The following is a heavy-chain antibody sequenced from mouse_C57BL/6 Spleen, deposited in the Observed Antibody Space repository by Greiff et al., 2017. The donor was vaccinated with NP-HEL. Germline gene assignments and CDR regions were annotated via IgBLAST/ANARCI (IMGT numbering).Heavy chain of an antibody. Sequence: VQLQQSGAELAKPGASVKLSCKASGYTFTSYWMHWVKQRPGQGLEWIGYINPSSGYTKYNQKFKDKATLTADKSSSTAYMQLSSLTYEDSAVYYCARDGGIYYFGSSYDYFDYWGQGTTLTVSS. D-gene: IGHD1-1*01. CDR2: INPSSGYT. V-gene: IGHV1-7*01. CDR1: GYTFTSYW. CDR3: ARDGGIYYFGSSYDYFDY. J-gene: IGHJ2*01.